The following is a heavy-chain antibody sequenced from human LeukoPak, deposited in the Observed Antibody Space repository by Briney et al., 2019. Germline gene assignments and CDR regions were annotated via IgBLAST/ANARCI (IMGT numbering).Heavy chain of an antibody. J-gene: IGHJ4*02. CDR3: ARAGRQWLVYFDY. Sequence: PSETLSLTCVVYGGSFSGYYWSWIRQPPGKGLEWIGEINPSGSTNYNPSLKSRVIISVDTSKNHFSLKLSSVTAADTAVYYCARAGRQWLVYFDYWGQGTLVTVSS. CDR2: INPSGST. V-gene: IGHV4-34*01. D-gene: IGHD6-19*01. CDR1: GGSFSGYY.